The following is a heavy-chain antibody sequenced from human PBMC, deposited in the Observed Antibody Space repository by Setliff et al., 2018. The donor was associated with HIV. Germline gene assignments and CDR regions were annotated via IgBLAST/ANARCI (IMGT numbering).Heavy chain of an antibody. Sequence: SETLSLTCAVYGGSFSGYFWSWIRQPPQKSLEWIGEINHSGDTNYNPSLKSRLTISVDTSKNLFSLRVTSVTAADTAVYYCARVGDYGSGGWFDPWGQGTLVTVSS. J-gene: IGHJ5*02. CDR3: ARVGDYGSGGWFDP. V-gene: IGHV4-34*01. CDR2: INHSGDT. CDR1: GGSFSGYF. D-gene: IGHD3-10*01.